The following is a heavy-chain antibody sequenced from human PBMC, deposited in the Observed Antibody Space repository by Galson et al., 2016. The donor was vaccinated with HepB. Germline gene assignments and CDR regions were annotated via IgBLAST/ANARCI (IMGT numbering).Heavy chain of an antibody. Sequence: SLRLSCAASGFIFSYDWMHWVRQTEGRGLTYIAHIDEDGSETSYADSVKGRFTISRDNAMDTVYLQMDRLRADDTGVYFCAKGGPEGTGKLYSWGQGTQGTVSS. CDR3: AKGGPEGTGKLYS. J-gene: IGHJ4*02. D-gene: IGHD1-14*01. CDR2: IDEDGSET. V-gene: IGHV3-74*01. CDR1: GFIFSYDW.